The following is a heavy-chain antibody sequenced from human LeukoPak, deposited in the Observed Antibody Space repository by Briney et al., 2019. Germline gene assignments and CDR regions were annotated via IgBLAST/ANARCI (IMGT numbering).Heavy chain of an antibody. CDR1: GGSFSDHY. CDR2: INHSGST. D-gene: IGHD2-2*03. CDR3: ARDVDIVVVPAAETTNWFDP. J-gene: IGHJ5*02. V-gene: IGHV4-34*01. Sequence: PSETLSLTCAVYGGSFSDHYWSWIRQSPGKGLEWIGEINHSGSTSYNPSLESRVTMGVDTSKNQFSLKLTSVTAADTAVYYCARDVDIVVVPAAETTNWFDPWGQGTLVTVSS.